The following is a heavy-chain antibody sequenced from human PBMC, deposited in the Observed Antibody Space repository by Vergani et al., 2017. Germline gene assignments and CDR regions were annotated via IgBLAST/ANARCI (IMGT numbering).Heavy chain of an antibody. J-gene: IGHJ6*02. CDR1: GYTFTSYG. CDR2: ISAYNGNT. V-gene: IGHV1-18*01. Sequence: QVQLVQSGAEVKKPGASVKVSCKASGYTFTSYGISWVRQAPGQGLEWMGWISAYNGNTNYAQKLQGRVTMTTDTSTSTAYMELRSLRSDDTAVYYCAKAETALITDYYYGMDVWGQGTTVIVS. CDR3: AKAETALITDYYYGMDV. D-gene: IGHD5-18*01.